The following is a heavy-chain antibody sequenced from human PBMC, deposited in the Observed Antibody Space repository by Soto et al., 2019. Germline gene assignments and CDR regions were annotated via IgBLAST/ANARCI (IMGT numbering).Heavy chain of an antibody. V-gene: IGHV3-21*01. J-gene: IGHJ6*03. CDR3: ARDGAYCRGIGCRDYYPDMDV. Sequence: EVQLVESGGGLVKPGGSLRLSCAASGFSFSDYSMNWVRQAPGKGLEWVSSISGSSSYIYYTDSLKGRFTVSRDNANKSLYVQMNSLRAEETAVYYCARDGAYCRGIGCRDYYPDMDVWGKGNTVTVSS. CDR2: ISGSSSYI. D-gene: IGHD2-15*01. CDR1: GFSFSDYS.